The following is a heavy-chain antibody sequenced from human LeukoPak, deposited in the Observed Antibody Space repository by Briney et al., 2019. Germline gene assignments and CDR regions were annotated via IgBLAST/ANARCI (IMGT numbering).Heavy chain of an antibody. J-gene: IGHJ4*02. D-gene: IGHD1-26*01. CDR1: GGPISSYY. Sequence: SETLSLTCTVSGGPISSYYWSWIRQPPGKGLEWIGYIYYSGSTNYNPSLKSRVTISVDTSKNQFSLKLSSVTAADTAVYYCARVDGGSYQDFDYWGQGTLVTVSS. CDR2: IYYSGST. V-gene: IGHV4-59*01. CDR3: ARVDGGSYQDFDY.